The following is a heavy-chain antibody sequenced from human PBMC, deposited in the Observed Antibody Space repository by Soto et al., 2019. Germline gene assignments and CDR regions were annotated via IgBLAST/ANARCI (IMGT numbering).Heavy chain of an antibody. V-gene: IGHV3-64*01. Sequence: EVQLVDSGGGLVQPGGSLRLSCAASGFTFSSYAMHWVRQAPGKGLEYVSAVSSNGGSTYYANSVKGRFTISRDNSKNTLYLQMGSLRAEDMAVYYCARGPGYYFDYWGQGTLVTVSS. J-gene: IGHJ4*02. CDR3: ARGPGYYFDY. CDR2: VSSNGGST. CDR1: GFTFSSYA.